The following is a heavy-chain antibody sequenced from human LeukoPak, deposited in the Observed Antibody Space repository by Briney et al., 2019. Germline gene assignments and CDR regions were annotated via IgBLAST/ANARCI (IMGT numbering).Heavy chain of an antibody. Sequence: GGSLRLSCAASGFTFGTYAMHWVRQAPGKGLEYVSAISSNGRITYYADSVKGRFTISRDNSKNILYLQMGSLRTEDTALYYCARVSGWYWFDNWGQGTLVTVSS. CDR2: ISSNGRIT. CDR1: GFTFGTYA. V-gene: IGHV3-64*02. J-gene: IGHJ4*02. D-gene: IGHD6-19*01. CDR3: ARVSGWYWFDN.